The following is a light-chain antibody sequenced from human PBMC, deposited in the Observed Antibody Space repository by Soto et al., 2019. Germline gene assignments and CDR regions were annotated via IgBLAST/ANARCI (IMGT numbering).Light chain of an antibody. CDR1: QSVDTN. CDR3: QQYNNWWT. V-gene: IGKV3-15*01. J-gene: IGKJ1*01. Sequence: EIVLAQSPATLSLSPGERATLSCRASQSVDTNLAWYQQKPGQAPRLLIYGASTRATDVPARFSGSGSGTEFTLTISSLQSEDFAVYYCQQYNNWWTFGQGTKVDI. CDR2: GAS.